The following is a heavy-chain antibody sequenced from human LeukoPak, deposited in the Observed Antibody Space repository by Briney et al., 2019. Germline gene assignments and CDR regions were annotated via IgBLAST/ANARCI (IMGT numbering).Heavy chain of an antibody. J-gene: IGHJ4*02. V-gene: IGHV5-51*01. CDR1: GYSFPSYW. Sequence: GESLKISCKGSGYSFPSYWIVCVRQMPGKGLEWMGIIFPGDSDTRYSPSFQGQVTISADKSISTSYLQWSSLKASDTAMYYCARQGPVGGDHFWGQGTLVTVSS. D-gene: IGHD3-16*01. CDR2: IFPGDSDT. CDR3: ARQGPVGGDHF.